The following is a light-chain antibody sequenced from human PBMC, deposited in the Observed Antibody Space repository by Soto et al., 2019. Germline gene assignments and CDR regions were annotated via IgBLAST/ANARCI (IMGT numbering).Light chain of an antibody. Sequence: EIVLTQSPDTLSLSPGDRATLSCRASQSVRSTYLAWYQQKPGQAPRLLIYDASNRATDIPDRFSGSGSGTDFALTISRLEPDDFAVYFCQQYGSSPYTFGRGTKVEIK. J-gene: IGKJ2*01. CDR2: DAS. CDR3: QQYGSSPYT. CDR1: QSVRSTY. V-gene: IGKV3-20*01.